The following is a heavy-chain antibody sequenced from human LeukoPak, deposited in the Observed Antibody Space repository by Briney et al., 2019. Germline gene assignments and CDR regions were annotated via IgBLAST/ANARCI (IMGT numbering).Heavy chain of an antibody. Sequence: ASVKVSCKASGYTFITYGISWVRQAPGQGLEWMGWISPYNRNTNYAQKLQGRVTMTTDTSTTTAYMELRSLRSDDTAVYYCAREGDGRSGEVRAFDIWGQGTMVTVSS. CDR2: ISPYNRNT. CDR3: AREGDGRSGEVRAFDI. V-gene: IGHV1-18*01. J-gene: IGHJ3*02. D-gene: IGHD3-10*01. CDR1: GYTFITYG.